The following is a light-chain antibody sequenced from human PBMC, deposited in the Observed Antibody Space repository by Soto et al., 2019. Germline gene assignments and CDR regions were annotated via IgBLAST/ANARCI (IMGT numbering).Light chain of an antibody. CDR3: QQLHSYPLT. J-gene: IGKJ4*01. V-gene: IGKV1-9*01. CDR2: AES. CDR1: QGISTF. Sequence: IQLTQSPSSLSASIGDRVTITCRAGQGISTFLAWYQQTPLKAPKLLIYAESTLQSGVPSRFSGSGSGTDFTLTISSLQPEDFATYYCQQLHSYPLTFGGGTKVEIK.